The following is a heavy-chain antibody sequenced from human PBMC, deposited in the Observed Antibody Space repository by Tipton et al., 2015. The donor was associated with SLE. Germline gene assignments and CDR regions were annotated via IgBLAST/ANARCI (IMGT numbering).Heavy chain of an antibody. J-gene: IGHJ4*02. D-gene: IGHD4-23*01. CDR3: ATRWTTVVY. CDR1: GGSFSGYY. Sequence: LRLSCAVYGGSFSGYYWCWIRQPPGKGLEWIGEINHSGSTNYNPSLKSRVTISVDTSKNQFSLKLSSVTAADTAVYYCATRWTTVVYWGQGTLVTVSS. CDR2: INHSGST. V-gene: IGHV4-34*01.